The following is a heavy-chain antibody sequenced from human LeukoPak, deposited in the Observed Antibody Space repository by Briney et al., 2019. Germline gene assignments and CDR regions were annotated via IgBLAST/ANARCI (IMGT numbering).Heavy chain of an antibody. D-gene: IGHD6-13*01. J-gene: IGHJ6*03. Sequence: PGGSLRLSCAVSGLTFDDYGMSWVRQAPGKGLEWVSGINWNGASTGYADSVKGRFTISRDNAKNSLYLQMNSLRAEDTALYYCARGSISVAGLYYMNVWGKGTTVTVSS. V-gene: IGHV3-20*04. CDR1: GLTFDDYG. CDR2: INWNGAST. CDR3: ARGSISVAGLYYMNV.